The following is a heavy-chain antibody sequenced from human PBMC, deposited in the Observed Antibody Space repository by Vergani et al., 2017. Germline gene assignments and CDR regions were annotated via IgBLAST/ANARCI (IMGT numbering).Heavy chain of an antibody. Sequence: EVELVESGGGLVQPGGSLRLSCAASGFTFNEYWMHWARQVPGKGLVWVSGMNGYGDTISYADSVKGRFTISRDNAKNTLFLQMNSLRAEDTAVYYCARARKFRVGVVWGSWFDHWGEGTLVTVSS. V-gene: IGHV3-74*01. D-gene: IGHD3-16*01. CDR2: MNGYGDTI. J-gene: IGHJ5*02. CDR1: GFTFNEYW. CDR3: ARARKFRVGVVWGSWFDH.